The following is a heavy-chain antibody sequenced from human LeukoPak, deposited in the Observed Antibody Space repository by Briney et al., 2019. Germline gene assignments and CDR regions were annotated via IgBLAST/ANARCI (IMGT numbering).Heavy chain of an antibody. CDR3: ARSKYYYGSAFNWFDP. CDR2: INHSGST. V-gene: IGHV4-34*01. Sequence: PSETLSPTGAVYGGSFSGYFWSWIRQPPWKGLEWIGEINHSGSTNYNPSLKSRVTISVDTSKNQFSLKLSSVTAADTAVYYCARSKYYYGSAFNWFDPWGQGTLVTVSS. CDR1: GGSFSGYF. J-gene: IGHJ5*02. D-gene: IGHD3-10*01.